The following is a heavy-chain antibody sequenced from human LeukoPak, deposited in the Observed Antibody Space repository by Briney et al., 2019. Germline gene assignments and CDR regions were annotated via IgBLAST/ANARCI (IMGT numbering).Heavy chain of an antibody. CDR2: IYSGGST. V-gene: IGHV3-53*01. J-gene: IGHJ2*01. CDR3: AKDTASSWWYFDL. Sequence: GGSLRLSCAASGFTVSSNYMSWVRQAPGKGLEWVSVIYSGGSTYYADSVKGRLTISRDNSKNTLYPQMNSLRAEDTAVYYCAKDTASSWWYFDLWGRGTLVTVSS. CDR1: GFTVSSNY. D-gene: IGHD5-18*01.